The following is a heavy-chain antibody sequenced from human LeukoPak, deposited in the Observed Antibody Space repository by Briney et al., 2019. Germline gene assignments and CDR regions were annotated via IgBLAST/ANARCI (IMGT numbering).Heavy chain of an antibody. Sequence: PGGSLRLSCAASGFIFSSYSMNWVRQAPGKGLEWVSYISSSGSTIYYADSVKGRFTISRDNAKNSLYLQMNSLRAEDTAVYYCARDPYYGDYVVWGQGTLVTVSS. D-gene: IGHD4-17*01. CDR1: GFIFSSYS. V-gene: IGHV3-48*04. CDR2: ISSSGSTI. J-gene: IGHJ4*02. CDR3: ARDPYYGDYVV.